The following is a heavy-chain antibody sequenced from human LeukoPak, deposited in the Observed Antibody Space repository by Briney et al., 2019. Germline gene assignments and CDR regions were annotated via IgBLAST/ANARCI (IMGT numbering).Heavy chain of an antibody. J-gene: IGHJ4*02. CDR3: AGDHIANGDLDYLDS. CDR2: ISASGTLT. CDR1: GFSFSSYE. V-gene: IGHV3-48*03. Sequence: GGSLRLSCAASGFSFSSYEMNWVRQAPGKGLESISYISASGTLTHYADSVEGRFTISRDNAKNSLYLLMNSLRAEDTAVYYRAGDHIANGDLDYLDSWGQGTLVTVSS. D-gene: IGHD4-17*01.